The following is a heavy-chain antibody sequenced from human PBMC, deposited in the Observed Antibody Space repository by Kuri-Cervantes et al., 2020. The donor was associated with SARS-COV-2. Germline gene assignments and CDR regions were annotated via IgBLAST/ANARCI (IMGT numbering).Heavy chain of an antibody. CDR3: ARGGPRIAFDI. J-gene: IGHJ3*02. CDR2: IYHSGST. Sequence: SETLSLTCAVFGASISSGGYSWSWIRQPPGKGLEWIGYIYHSGSTYYNPSLKSRVTISVNRSKDQFSLKLSSVTAADTAVYYCARGGPRIAFDIWGQGTMVTVSS. V-gene: IGHV4-30-2*01. D-gene: IGHD2/OR15-2a*01. CDR1: GASISSGGYS.